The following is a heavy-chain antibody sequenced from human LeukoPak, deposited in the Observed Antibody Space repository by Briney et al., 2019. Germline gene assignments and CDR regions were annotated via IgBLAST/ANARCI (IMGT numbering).Heavy chain of an antibody. CDR1: GYSFTSYY. CDR3: ARVGASYDGLIDY. Sequence: GASVKVSCKASGYSFTSYYMHWVRQAPGQGLEWMGWISPYNGYTKYAESLQGRVTMTTDTSMSTAYMELRSLRSDDTAMYYCARVGASYDGLIDYWGQGTRVTVSS. J-gene: IGHJ4*02. CDR2: ISPYNGYT. D-gene: IGHD1-26*01. V-gene: IGHV1-18*04.